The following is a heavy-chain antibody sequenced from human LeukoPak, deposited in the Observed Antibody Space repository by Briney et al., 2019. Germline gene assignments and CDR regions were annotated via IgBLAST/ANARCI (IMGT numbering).Heavy chain of an antibody. J-gene: IGHJ5*02. CDR1: GYTFANYY. Sequence: ASVKVSCKASGYTFANYYMHWVRQAPGQGLEWMGIINPSGGSTSYAQKSQGRVTMTRDTSTSTVYMELSSLRSEDTAVYYCAREAMHLYDFWSGINWFDPWGQGTLVTVSS. D-gene: IGHD3-3*01. CDR3: AREAMHLYDFWSGINWFDP. CDR2: INPSGGST. V-gene: IGHV1-46*01.